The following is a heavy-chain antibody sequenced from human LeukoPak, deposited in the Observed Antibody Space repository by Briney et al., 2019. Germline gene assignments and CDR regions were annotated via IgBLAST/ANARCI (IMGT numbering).Heavy chain of an antibody. D-gene: IGHD2-2*01. Sequence: SETLSLTCAVYGGSFSGYYWSWIRQPPGKGLEWIGEINHSGSTNYNPSLKSRVTISVDTSKNQFSLKLSSVTAADTAVYYCARHPRDIVVVPAARNWIDPWGQGTLVTVSS. CDR1: GGSFSGYY. V-gene: IGHV4-34*01. J-gene: IGHJ5*02. CDR2: INHSGST. CDR3: ARHPRDIVVVPAARNWIDP.